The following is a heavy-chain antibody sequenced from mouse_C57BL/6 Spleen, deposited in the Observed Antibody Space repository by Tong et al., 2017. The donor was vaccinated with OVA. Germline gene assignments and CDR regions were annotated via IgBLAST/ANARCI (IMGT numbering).Heavy chain of an antibody. CDR3: ANRGFDY. Sequence: VQLQESGAELAKPGASVKMSCKASGYTFTSYWMHWVKQRPGQGLEWIGYINPSTGYTEYNQKFKDKATLTADKSSSTAYMQLSSLTSEDSAVYYCANRGFDYWGQGTTLTVSS. V-gene: IGHV1-7*01. CDR1: GYTFTSYW. J-gene: IGHJ2*01. CDR2: INPSTGYT.